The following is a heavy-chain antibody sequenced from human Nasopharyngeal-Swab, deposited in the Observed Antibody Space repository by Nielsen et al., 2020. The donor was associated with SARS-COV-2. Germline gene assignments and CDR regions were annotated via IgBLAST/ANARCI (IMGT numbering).Heavy chain of an antibody. D-gene: IGHD4-11*01. Sequence: SETLSLTCTVSGGSLSSSKYYWGWIRQPPGKGLEWIGTVSYSGPTYYNPSLKSRVTMSVDTSKNHFSLRLTSVTAADTAVYYCGRLTKTTVTRRLYFDYWGQGTLVTVSS. CDR1: GGSLSSSKYY. CDR2: VSYSGPT. V-gene: IGHV4-39*02. CDR3: GRLTKTTVTRRLYFDY. J-gene: IGHJ4*02.